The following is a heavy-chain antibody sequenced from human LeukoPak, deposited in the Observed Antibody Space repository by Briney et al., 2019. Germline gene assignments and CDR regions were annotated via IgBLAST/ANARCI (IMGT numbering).Heavy chain of an antibody. J-gene: IGHJ6*02. CDR2: ISGSGGST. D-gene: IGHD3-10*01. CDR3: ARSNSIMVRGAGPLWDYYYGMDV. CDR1: GFTFSSYA. V-gene: IGHV3-23*01. Sequence: GGSLRLSCAASGFTFSSYAMSWVRQAPGKGLEWVSAISGSGGSTYYADSVKGRFTISRDNSKNTLYLQMNSQRAEDTAVYYCARSNSIMVRGAGPLWDYYYGMDVWGQGTTVTVSS.